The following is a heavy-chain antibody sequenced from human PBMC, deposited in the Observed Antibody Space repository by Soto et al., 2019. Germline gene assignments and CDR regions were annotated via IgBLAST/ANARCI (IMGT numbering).Heavy chain of an antibody. V-gene: IGHV4-39*01. CDR1: GGSISSSSYY. J-gene: IGHJ4*02. CDR3: ARQEDYGDYTFDY. D-gene: IGHD4-17*01. Sequence: TSETLSLTCTVSGGSISSSSYYWGWIRQPPGKGLEWIGSIYYSGSTYYNPSLKSRVTISVDTSKNQFSLKLSSVTAADTAVYYCARQEDYGDYTFDYWGQGTLVTVSS. CDR2: IYYSGST.